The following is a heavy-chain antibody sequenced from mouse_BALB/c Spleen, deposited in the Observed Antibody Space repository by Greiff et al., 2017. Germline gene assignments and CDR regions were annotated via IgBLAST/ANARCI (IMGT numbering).Heavy chain of an antibody. CDR3: TRDDAGLAMDY. D-gene: IGHD2-12*01. Sequence: QVQLQQPGAELVRPGASVKLSCKASGYTFTSYWINWVKQRPGQGLEWIGNIYPSDSYTNYNQKFKDKATLTVDKSSSTAYMQLSSPTSEDSAVYYCTRDDAGLAMDYWGQGTSVTVSS. CDR1: GYTFTSYW. CDR2: IYPSDSYT. J-gene: IGHJ4*01. V-gene: IGHV1-69*02.